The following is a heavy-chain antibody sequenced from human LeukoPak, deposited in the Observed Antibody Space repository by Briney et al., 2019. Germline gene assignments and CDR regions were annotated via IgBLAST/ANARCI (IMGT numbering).Heavy chain of an antibody. CDR2: ISWDGGST. V-gene: IGHV3-43*01. Sequence: GGSLRLPCAASGFTFDDYSMHWVRQGPGKGLGWVSVISWDGGSTSYADSVKGRFTISRDNSKNSLYLQMNSLRSEDSALYYCAKDRGGVDYWGQGTLVTVSS. CDR3: AKDRGGVDY. D-gene: IGHD3-16*01. J-gene: IGHJ4*02. CDR1: GFTFDDYS.